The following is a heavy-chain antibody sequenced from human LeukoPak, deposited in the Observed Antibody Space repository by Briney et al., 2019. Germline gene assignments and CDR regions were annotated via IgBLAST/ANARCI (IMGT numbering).Heavy chain of an antibody. J-gene: IGHJ3*02. V-gene: IGHV4-4*09. CDR3: ARPQPVEYSSSSGAFDI. D-gene: IGHD6-6*01. CDR1: GGSISSYY. CDR2: IYTSGST. Sequence: SETLSLTCTVSGGSISSYYLHWIRQPPGKGLEWIGYIYTSGSTNYNPSLKSRGTISVATSKNQFSLKLSSVTAADTAVYYCARPQPVEYSSSSGAFDIWGQGTMVTVSS.